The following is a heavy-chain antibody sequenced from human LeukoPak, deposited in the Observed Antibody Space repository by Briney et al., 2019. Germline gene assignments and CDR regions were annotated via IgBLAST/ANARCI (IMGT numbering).Heavy chain of an antibody. D-gene: IGHD6-19*01. V-gene: IGHV3-21*01. CDR3: ARTGYSSGWSFDDAFDI. Sequence: GGSLRLSCAASGFTFSSYSMNWVRQAPGKGLEWVSSISSSSSYIYYADSVKGRFTISRDNAKNTLYLQMNSLRAEDTAVYYCARTGYSSGWSFDDAFDIWGQGTMVTVSS. J-gene: IGHJ3*02. CDR1: GFTFSSYS. CDR2: ISSSSSYI.